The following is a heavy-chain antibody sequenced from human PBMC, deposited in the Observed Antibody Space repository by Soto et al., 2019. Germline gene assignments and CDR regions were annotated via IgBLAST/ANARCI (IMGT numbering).Heavy chain of an antibody. Sequence: LSLTCTVSGGSISGYYWSWIRQPPGKGLEWIGYIYYSGSTNYNPSLKSRVTISVDTSKNQFSLKLSSVTAADTAVYYCARDPRSMTTTSGYYYGMDVWGQGTTVTVSS. CDR2: IYYSGST. J-gene: IGHJ6*02. D-gene: IGHD4-4*01. CDR1: GGSISGYY. CDR3: ARDPRSMTTTSGYYYGMDV. V-gene: IGHV4-59*01.